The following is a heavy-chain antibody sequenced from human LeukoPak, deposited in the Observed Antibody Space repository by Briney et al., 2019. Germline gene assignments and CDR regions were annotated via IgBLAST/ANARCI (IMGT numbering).Heavy chain of an antibody. D-gene: IGHD3-16*02. V-gene: IGHV3-21*01. CDR3: AASGVFVLPNAISGNWYMDV. J-gene: IGHJ6*03. CDR2: ITRAGGDT. Sequence: PGGSLRLSCGASGFTFSDYSMNWVRQAPGKGLAWGASITRAGGDTYYADSVKGRFTISRDNDQNSLFPQMNSLSAEDTAVYFCAASGVFVLPNAISGNWYMDVWGRGTSVTVSS. CDR1: GFTFSDYS.